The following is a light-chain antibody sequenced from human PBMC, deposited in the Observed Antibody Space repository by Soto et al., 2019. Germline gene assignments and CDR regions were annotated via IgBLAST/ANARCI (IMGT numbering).Light chain of an antibody. CDR1: QSVSSY. CDR3: QQRHMWPIT. V-gene: IGKV3-11*01. Sequence: EIVLTQSPATLSLSPGERATLSCRASQSVSSYLAWHQQKPGQAPRLLIYDAYNRATGIPPRFSGSGSGTDFTLTISSLKPEDSAVYYCQQRHMWPITFGQGTRLEIK. J-gene: IGKJ5*01. CDR2: DAY.